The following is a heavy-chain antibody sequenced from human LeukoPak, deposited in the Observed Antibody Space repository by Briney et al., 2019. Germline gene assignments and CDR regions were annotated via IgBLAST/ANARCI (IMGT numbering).Heavy chain of an antibody. J-gene: IGHJ5*02. D-gene: IGHD6-13*01. CDR2: IYYSGST. CDR3: ARASGIAAAGSYNWFDP. V-gene: IGHV4-59*01. CDR1: GGSISSYY. Sequence: SETLSLTCTVSGGSISSYYWSWLRQPPGKGLEWIGYIYYSGSTNYNPSLKSRVTISVDTSKNQFSLKLSSVTAADTAVYYCARASGIAAAGSYNWFDPWGQGTLVTVSS.